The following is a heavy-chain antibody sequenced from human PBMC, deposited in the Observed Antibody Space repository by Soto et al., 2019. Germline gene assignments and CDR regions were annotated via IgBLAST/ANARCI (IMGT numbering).Heavy chain of an antibody. V-gene: IGHV1-8*02. CDR2: MNPNSGNT. CDR3: ARDRGPSSGYYPYWFDP. D-gene: IGHD3-22*01. J-gene: IGHJ5*02. Sequence: ASVKVSCKASGYTFTGYYMHWVRQAPGQGLEWMGWMNPNSGNTGYAQKFQGRVTMTRNTSISTAYMELSSLRSEDTAVYYCARDRGPSSGYYPYWFDPWGQGTLVTVSS. CDR1: GYTFTGYY.